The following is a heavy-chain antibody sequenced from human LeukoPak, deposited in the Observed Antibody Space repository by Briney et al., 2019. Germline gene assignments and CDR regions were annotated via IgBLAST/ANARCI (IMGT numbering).Heavy chain of an antibody. CDR2: IDNDGRTT. CDR1: GLTFSKSW. CDR3: ARVSGLGMNEHYQH. D-gene: IGHD3-10*01. Sequence: PGGSLRLSCEASGLTFSKSWMHWVRQAPGKGLVWVSRIDNDGRTTSYADSVKGRFTISRDNAKNTLYLQMNSLRADDTAVYYCARVSGLGMNEHYQHWGQGTLVTVPS. J-gene: IGHJ1*01. V-gene: IGHV3-74*01.